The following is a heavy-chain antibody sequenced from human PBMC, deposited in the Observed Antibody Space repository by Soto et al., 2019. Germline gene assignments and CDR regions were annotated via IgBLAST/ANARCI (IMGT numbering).Heavy chain of an antibody. CDR1: GGSISSYY. Sequence: SETLSLTCTVSGGSISSYYWSWIRQPPGKGLEWIGYIYYSGSTNYNPSLKSRVTISVDTSKNQFSLKLSSVTAADTAVYYCARSKGSGSGYDNGDWGQGTLVTVSS. D-gene: IGHD5-12*01. CDR2: IYYSGST. J-gene: IGHJ4*02. V-gene: IGHV4-59*08. CDR3: ARSKGSGSGYDNGD.